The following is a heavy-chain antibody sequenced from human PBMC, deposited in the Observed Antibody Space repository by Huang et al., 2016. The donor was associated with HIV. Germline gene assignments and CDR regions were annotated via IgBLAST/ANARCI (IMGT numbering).Heavy chain of an antibody. CDR3: ARHMDCSSSSCLAGGHERGPFDM. V-gene: IGHV4-39*01. D-gene: IGHD2-2*01. Sequence: QLQLQESGPGLVKPSETLSLTCSVSGGSISSSSYYWGWIRQPPGKGLEWIGSIYYMGSTFYNPSLKSQGTISVDTSKNQFSLRLSSVTAADTSVYDCARHMDCSSSSCLAGGHERGPFDMWGQGTMVTVSS. J-gene: IGHJ3*02. CDR2: IYYMGST. CDR1: GGSISSSSYY.